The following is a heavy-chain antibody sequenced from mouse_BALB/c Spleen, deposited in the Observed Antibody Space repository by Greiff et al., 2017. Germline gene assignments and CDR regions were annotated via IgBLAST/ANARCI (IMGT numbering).Heavy chain of an antibody. J-gene: IGHJ4*01. V-gene: IGHV1-69*02. Sequence: QVQLKQPGAELVRPGASVKLSCKASGYTFTSYWINWVKQRPGQGLEWIGNIYPSDSYTNYNQKFKDKATLTVDKSSSTAYMQLSSPTSEDSAVYYCTRGYYGRGGYAMDYWGQGTSVTVSS. D-gene: IGHD1-1*01. CDR1: GYTFTSYW. CDR2: IYPSDSYT. CDR3: TRGYYGRGGYAMDY.